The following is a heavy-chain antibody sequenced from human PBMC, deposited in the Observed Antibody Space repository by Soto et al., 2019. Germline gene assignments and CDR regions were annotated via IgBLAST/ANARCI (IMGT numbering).Heavy chain of an antibody. V-gene: IGHV4-30-2*01. Sequence: PSETLSLTCAVSGGSISSGGYSWSWIRQPPGKGLEWFGYIYHSGSTYYNPSLKSRVTISVDRSKNQFSLKLSSVTAADTAVYYCAREGITIFGVVIRQDDYYYYYGMDVWGQGTTVT. J-gene: IGHJ6*02. CDR2: IYHSGST. D-gene: IGHD3-3*01. CDR3: AREGITIFGVVIRQDDYYYYYGMDV. CDR1: GGSISSGGYS.